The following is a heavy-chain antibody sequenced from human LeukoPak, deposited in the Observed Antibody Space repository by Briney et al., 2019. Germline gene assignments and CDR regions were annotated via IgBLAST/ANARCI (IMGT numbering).Heavy chain of an antibody. Sequence: GGSLRLSCAASGVTFSIYWMSWVRQAPGKGLEWVANIKQDGSEKYYVDSVRGRFTISRDNAKNSLYLQMSSLRVEDTAVYYCARNTYYYERSGWKAFDIWGQGTMVTVSS. CDR3: ARNTYYYERSGWKAFDI. V-gene: IGHV3-7*01. CDR1: GVTFSIYW. D-gene: IGHD3-22*01. CDR2: IKQDGSEK. J-gene: IGHJ3*02.